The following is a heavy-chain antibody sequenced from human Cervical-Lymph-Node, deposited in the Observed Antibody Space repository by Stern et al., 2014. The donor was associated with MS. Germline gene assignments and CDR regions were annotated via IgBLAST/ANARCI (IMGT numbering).Heavy chain of an antibody. CDR3: AREDELGGTA. V-gene: IGHV3-48*02. J-gene: IGHJ5*02. CDR2: ISSSTSTI. Sequence: EVQLVDSGGGLVQPGGSLRLSCAASGFTFSSYSMNWVRQAPGKGLEWVSYISSSTSTIYYADSVKVRVTIPRANAKKSLMLQMNSLRDEDTAVYYCAREDELGGTAWGQGTLVTVSA. CDR1: GFTFSSYS. D-gene: IGHD1-14*01.